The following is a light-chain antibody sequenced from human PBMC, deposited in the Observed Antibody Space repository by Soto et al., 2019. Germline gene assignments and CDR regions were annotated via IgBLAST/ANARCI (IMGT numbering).Light chain of an antibody. CDR2: KAS. Sequence: DIQMTHSPSTLSASVGDRVTITCRASQTISSWLAWYQQKPGKAPKLLIYKASSLESGVPSRFSGSGSGTEFTLTINSLQADDFATYYCQQHNSFSITFGQGTRLEIK. CDR3: QQHNSFSIT. V-gene: IGKV1-5*03. J-gene: IGKJ5*01. CDR1: QTISSW.